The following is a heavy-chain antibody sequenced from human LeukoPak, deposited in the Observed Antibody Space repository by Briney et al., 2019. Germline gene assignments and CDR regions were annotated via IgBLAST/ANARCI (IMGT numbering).Heavy chain of an antibody. CDR1: GYTFTSYD. CDR3: ARSKRIYGSGKGGFDP. J-gene: IGHJ5*02. CDR2: MSPNSGNT. D-gene: IGHD3-10*01. V-gene: IGHV1-8*01. Sequence: ASVKVSCKASGYTFTSYDINWVRQATGQGLEWMGWMSPNSGNTGYAQKFQGRVTMTRNTSISTAYMELSSLRSEDTAVYYRARSKRIYGSGKGGFDPWGQGTLVTVSS.